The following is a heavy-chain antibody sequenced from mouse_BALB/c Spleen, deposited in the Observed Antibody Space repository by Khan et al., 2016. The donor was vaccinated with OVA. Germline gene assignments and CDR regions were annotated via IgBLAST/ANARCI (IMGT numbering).Heavy chain of an antibody. Sequence: VQLKQSGAELVKPGASVKLSCTASGFNIKDTYMHWVKQRPEQGLEWIGRIDPANGNTEYDPKVQGKATITADSSANTAYLQLSSLTSEGAADYCCASWPRGYWGQGTTLTVSS. CDR2: IDPANGNT. J-gene: IGHJ2*01. CDR3: ASWPRGY. V-gene: IGHV14-3*02. CDR1: GFNIKDTY.